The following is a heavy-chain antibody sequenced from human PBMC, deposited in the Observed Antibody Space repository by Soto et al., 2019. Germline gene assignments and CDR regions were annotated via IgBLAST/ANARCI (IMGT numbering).Heavy chain of an antibody. J-gene: IGHJ4*02. CDR2: INSDESVT. D-gene: IGHD3-10*01. V-gene: IGHV3-74*01. CDR3: ARVGYGSGSYHFDF. CDR1: GFTFSDCW. Sequence: GGSLILSCAASGFTFSDCWMHWVRQAPGKGLVWVSRINSDESVTSYADSVKGRFTISRDNAKNTLYLEMNSLRDEDTAVYYCARVGYGSGSYHFDFWGQGTLVTVSS.